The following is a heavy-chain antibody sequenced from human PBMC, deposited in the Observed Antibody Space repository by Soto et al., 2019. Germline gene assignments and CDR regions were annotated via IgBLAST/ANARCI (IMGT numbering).Heavy chain of an antibody. Sequence: ASVKVSCKASGYTFRNYGISWVRQAPGQGREWMGWISAYNGNTFFAQKVQDRVTLTTDTSTRTAYLDLRSLRSDDTAVYYCARDRPLCELLPGDYYYYGMDVWGQGTTVTVSS. CDR1: GYTFRNYG. J-gene: IGHJ6*02. CDR3: ARDRPLCELLPGDYYYYGMDV. D-gene: IGHD2-15*01. V-gene: IGHV1-18*01. CDR2: ISAYNGNT.